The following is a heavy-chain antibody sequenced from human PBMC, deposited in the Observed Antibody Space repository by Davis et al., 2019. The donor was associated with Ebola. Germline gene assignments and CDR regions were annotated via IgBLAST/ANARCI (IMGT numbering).Heavy chain of an antibody. CDR1: GGTFSSYA. CDR2: IIPIFGTA. V-gene: IGHV1-69*06. Sequence: SVKVSCKASGGTFSSYAISWVRQAPGQGLEWMGGIIPIFGTANYAQKFQGRVTITADKSTSTAYMELSSLRSEDTAVYYCASGTLRLFLSYWGQGTLVTVSS. D-gene: IGHD3-22*01. J-gene: IGHJ4*02. CDR3: ASGTLRLFLSY.